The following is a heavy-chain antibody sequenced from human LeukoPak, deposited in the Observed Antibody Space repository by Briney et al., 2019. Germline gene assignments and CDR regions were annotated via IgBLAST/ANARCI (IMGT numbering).Heavy chain of an antibody. D-gene: IGHD3-10*01. Sequence: GGSLRLSCATSGFTFSSYWMSWVRQAPGKGLEWVSAISGSGGSTYYADSVKGRFTISRDNSKNTLYLQMNSLRAEDTAVYYCAKERYHYGSGSLSYYFDYWGQGTLVTVSS. CDR2: ISGSGGST. J-gene: IGHJ4*02. V-gene: IGHV3-23*01. CDR3: AKERYHYGSGSLSYYFDY. CDR1: GFTFSSYW.